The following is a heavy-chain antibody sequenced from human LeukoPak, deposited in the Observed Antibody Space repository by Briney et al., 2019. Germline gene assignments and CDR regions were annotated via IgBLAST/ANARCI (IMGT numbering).Heavy chain of an antibody. D-gene: IGHD2-21*02. CDR3: ARPAYCGGNCYYFPDY. V-gene: IGHV3-11*01. J-gene: IGHJ4*02. CDR2: ISSSGSTI. Sequence: GGSLRLSCTASGFTFGDYAMSWVRQAPGKGLEWVSYISSSGSTIYYADSAKGRFTISRDNAKNSLYLQMNSLRAEDTAVYYCARPAYCGGNCYYFPDYWGQGTLVTVSS. CDR1: GFTFGDYA.